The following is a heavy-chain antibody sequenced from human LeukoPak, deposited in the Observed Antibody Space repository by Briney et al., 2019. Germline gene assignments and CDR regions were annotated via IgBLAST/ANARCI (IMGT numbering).Heavy chain of an antibody. Sequence: AASVKVSCKASGYTFTSFDINWVRQATGQGLEWMGWMNPNSGNTGYAQKFQGRVTMTRNTSISTAYMELSSLRSEDTAVYYCAREGKYYYDSSGYSSNPIDYWGQGTLVTVSS. D-gene: IGHD3-22*01. V-gene: IGHV1-8*01. J-gene: IGHJ4*02. CDR2: MNPNSGNT. CDR1: GYTFTSFD. CDR3: AREGKYYYDSSGYSSNPIDY.